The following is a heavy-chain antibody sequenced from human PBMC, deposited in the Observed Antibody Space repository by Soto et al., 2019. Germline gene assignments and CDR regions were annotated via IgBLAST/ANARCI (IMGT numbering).Heavy chain of an antibody. J-gene: IGHJ5*02. CDR2: IYDGGST. D-gene: IGHD3-22*01. CDR3: ARVGPWVPYYYDSSPYTFENWFDP. CDR1: GYSISSGYY. V-gene: IGHV4-38-2*01. Sequence: SETLSLTCAVSGYSISSGYYWGWLRQPPGKGLEWIGSIYDGGSTYYNPSLNSRLTISIDMTNNHVSLILNSVTAADTAIYYCARVGPWVPYYYDSSPYTFENWFDPWGQGTLVTVSS.